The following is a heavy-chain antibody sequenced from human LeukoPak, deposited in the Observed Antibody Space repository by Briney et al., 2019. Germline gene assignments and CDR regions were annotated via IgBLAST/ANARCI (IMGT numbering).Heavy chain of an antibody. CDR3: AREGVVAAFNWFDP. J-gene: IGHJ5*02. V-gene: IGHV3-21*01. CDR2: ISSSSSYI. Sequence: GGSLRLSCAASGFTFSSYSMNWVRQAPGKGLEWVSSISSSSSYIYYADSVKGRFTISRDNAKNSLYLQMNSLRAEDTAVYYCAREGVVAAFNWFDPWGQGTLVTVSS. CDR1: GFTFSSYS. D-gene: IGHD2-15*01.